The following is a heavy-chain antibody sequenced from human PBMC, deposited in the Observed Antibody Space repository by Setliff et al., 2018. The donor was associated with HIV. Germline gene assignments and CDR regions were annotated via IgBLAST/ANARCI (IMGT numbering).Heavy chain of an antibody. Sequence: KTSETLSLTCTVSGGSVSRCDYYWIGIRPPAGGGLEWIGRVHISGSVNYKPSLRSRVSISIDTSKNQCSLKLTSVTAADTAVYYCVRDNSYYYGSGGHSCCEVDVWGQGATVTVSS. J-gene: IGHJ6*02. CDR3: VRDNSYYYGSGGHSCCEVDV. V-gene: IGHV4-61*02. D-gene: IGHD3-10*01. CDR2: VHISGSV. CDR1: GGSVSRCDYY.